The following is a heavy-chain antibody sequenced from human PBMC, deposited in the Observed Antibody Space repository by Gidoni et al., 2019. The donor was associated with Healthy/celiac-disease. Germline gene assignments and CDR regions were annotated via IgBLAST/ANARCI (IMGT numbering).Heavy chain of an antibody. CDR2: SRGSGGST. J-gene: IGHJ3*02. CDR3: ATTVRFLEWFTGDAFDI. V-gene: IGHV3-23*01. D-gene: IGHD3-3*01. CDR1: GFTFSSYA. Sequence: EVQLLDSGGGLVQPGGSLRLSFAASGFTFSSYAMSWVRQAPGKGLEWDSASRGSGGSTYYADSVKGRFTISRDNSKNTLYLQMNSLRAEDTAVYYCATTVRFLEWFTGDAFDIWGQGTMVTVSS.